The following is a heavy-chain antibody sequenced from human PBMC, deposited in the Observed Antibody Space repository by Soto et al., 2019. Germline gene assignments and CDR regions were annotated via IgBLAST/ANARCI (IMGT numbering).Heavy chain of an antibody. CDR3: ARHGAAAPRTYYYYYYGMDV. V-gene: IGHV5-51*01. CDR2: IYPGDSDT. J-gene: IGHJ6*02. D-gene: IGHD6-13*01. Sequence: PGESLKISCKGSGYSFTSYWIGWVRQMPGKGLEWMGIIYPGDSDTRYSPSFQGQVTISADKSISTAYLQWSSLKASDTAMYYCARHGAAAPRTYYYYYYGMDVWGQGTTVTVSS. CDR1: GYSFTSYW.